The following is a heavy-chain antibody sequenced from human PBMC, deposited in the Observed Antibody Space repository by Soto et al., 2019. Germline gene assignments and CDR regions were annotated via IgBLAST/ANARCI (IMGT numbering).Heavy chain of an antibody. J-gene: IGHJ4*02. V-gene: IGHV3-30*18. CDR2: ISYDGSEK. D-gene: IGHD2-2*02. Sequence: VSGGGVVQPGKSLRLSCAASGFTFNTYGMHWVRQAPGKGLEWVAVISYDGSEKYYVDSVKGRFTISKDNSKNTLYLQMNSLRPEDTAVYYCAKSPNFYCSSPNCYKYYFDHWGQGTRVTVSS. CDR3: AKSPNFYCSSPNCYKYYFDH. CDR1: GFTFNTYG.